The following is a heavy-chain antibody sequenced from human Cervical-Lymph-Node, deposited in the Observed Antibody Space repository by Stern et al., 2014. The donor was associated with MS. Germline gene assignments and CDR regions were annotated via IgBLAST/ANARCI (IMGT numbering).Heavy chain of an antibody. CDR2: IIPFFGKA. Sequence: VQLVESGAELKKPGSSVKVSCKASGGTFNSYSLSWVRQAPGQGLEWMGVIIPFFGKANYAQRFQGRVTITADKSTSTAYMELSSLRSEDTAVYYCARRQGLGISPDGGGAFDSWGQGTLVTVSS. D-gene: IGHD3-16*01. J-gene: IGHJ4*02. CDR1: GGTFNSYS. V-gene: IGHV1-69*06. CDR3: ARRQGLGISPDGGGAFDS.